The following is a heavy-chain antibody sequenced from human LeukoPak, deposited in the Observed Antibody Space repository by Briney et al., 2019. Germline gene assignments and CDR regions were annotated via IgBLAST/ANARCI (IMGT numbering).Heavy chain of an antibody. Sequence: GRSLRLSCAASGFTFIDYAMHWVRQAPGKGLEWVSGINRNGGRIDYADSMKGRFTISRDNAKNSLYLQMSSLRPEDTALYYCATLAWPGVARKDLSHYNAMDVWGQGNTVTVSS. CDR2: INRNGGRI. D-gene: IGHD5-12*01. J-gene: IGHJ6*02. CDR1: GFTFIDYA. V-gene: IGHV3-9*01. CDR3: ATLAWPGVARKDLSHYNAMDV.